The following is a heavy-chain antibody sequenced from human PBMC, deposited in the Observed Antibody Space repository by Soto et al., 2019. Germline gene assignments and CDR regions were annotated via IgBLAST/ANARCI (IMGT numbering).Heavy chain of an antibody. J-gene: IGHJ4*02. V-gene: IGHV3-21*06. CDR2: ISSRSTNI. Sequence: PGGSLRLSCVGSGFTFSGYSMAWGRQAPGRGLEWVASISSRSTNIDYADSVKGRFTISRDNAKNLVSLQMSSLRGEDTALYYCAKFTEPGYSSIWYYFEYWGQGTPVTVSS. CDR1: GFTFSGYS. CDR3: AKFTEPGYSSIWYYFEY. D-gene: IGHD6-19*01.